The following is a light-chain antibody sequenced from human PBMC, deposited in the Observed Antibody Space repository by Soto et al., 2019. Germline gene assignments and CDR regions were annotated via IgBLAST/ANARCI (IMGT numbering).Light chain of an antibody. CDR3: MQALQSLT. J-gene: IGKJ5*01. CDR2: FGS. CDR1: QSLLYNNTYNY. Sequence: EIVMTQSPLTLPVTPGEPASISCRSSQSLLYNNTYNYLDWYVQKPGQSPQLLIYFGSNRAPGVPDTFSGSGSGTDFTLKINRVEVEDVGPYYCMQALQSLTFGQGTRLDIX. V-gene: IGKV2-28*01.